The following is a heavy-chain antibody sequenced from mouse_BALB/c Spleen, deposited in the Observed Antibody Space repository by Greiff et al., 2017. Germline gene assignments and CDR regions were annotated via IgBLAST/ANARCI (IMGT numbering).Heavy chain of an antibody. Sequence: VQLQQSGAELVKPGASVKLSCTASGFNIKDTYMHWVKQRPEQGLEWIGRIDPANGNTKYDPKFQGKATITADTSSNTAYLQLSSLTSEDTAVYYCAPNYYGTRFAYWGQGTLVTVSA. CDR3: APNYYGTRFAY. CDR1: GFNIKDTY. J-gene: IGHJ3*01. V-gene: IGHV14-3*02. CDR2: IDPANGNT. D-gene: IGHD1-1*01.